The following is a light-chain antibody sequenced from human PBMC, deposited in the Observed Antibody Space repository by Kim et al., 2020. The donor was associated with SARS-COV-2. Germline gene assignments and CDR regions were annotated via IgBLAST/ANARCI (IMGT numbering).Light chain of an antibody. CDR1: ERVTDS. J-gene: IGKJ5*01. CDR3: QQYSNWFPIT. Sequence: SPGETVTLSGRASERVTDSLAWYQQKPGQAPRRLIYEVSTRATGIPGRFSGSGSGTEFTLTITSLQSEDFAVYYCQQYSNWFPITFGQGTRLEIK. CDR2: EVS. V-gene: IGKV3-15*01.